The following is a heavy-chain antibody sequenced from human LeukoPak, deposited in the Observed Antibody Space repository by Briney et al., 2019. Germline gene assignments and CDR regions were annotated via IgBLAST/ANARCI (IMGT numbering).Heavy chain of an antibody. J-gene: IGHJ6*03. V-gene: IGHV1-2*02. D-gene: IGHD2-2*01. CDR2: INPNSGGT. CDR1: GYTFTGSD. Sequence: GASVKVSCKASGYTFTGSDMHWVRRAPGQGREWMGWINPNSGGTNYAQKFQGRVTMTRDTSISTAYMELSRLRSDDTAVYYCARGDIVVVPIRYYYMDVWGKGTTVTISS. CDR3: ARGDIVVVPIRYYYMDV.